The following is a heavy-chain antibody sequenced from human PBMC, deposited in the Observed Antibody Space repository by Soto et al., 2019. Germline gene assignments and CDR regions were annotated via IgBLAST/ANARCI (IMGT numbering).Heavy chain of an antibody. CDR3: ARLRRAGSSPGNKRVRFDP. J-gene: IGHJ5*02. CDR1: GGSFSGYY. Sequence: NPSETLSLTCAVYGGSFSGYYWSWIRQPPGKGLEWIGEINHSGSTNYNPALKRRVTISVDTSKNQFSLKLSSVTAADTAVYYCARLRRAGSSPGNKRVRFDPWGQGTLVTVSS. CDR2: INHSGST. D-gene: IGHD6-19*01. V-gene: IGHV4-34*01.